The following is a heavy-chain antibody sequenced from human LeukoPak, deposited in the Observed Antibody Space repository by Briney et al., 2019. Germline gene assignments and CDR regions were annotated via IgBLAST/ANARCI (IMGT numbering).Heavy chain of an antibody. V-gene: IGHV3-21*01. CDR1: GFTFSSYS. Sequence: GGSLRLSCAASGFTFSSYSMNWVRQAPGKGLEWVSSISDSGSYIYYGDSVKGRFTISRDSAKNSLYLQMNSLRAEDTAVYYCARDISAYLAAFDYWGQGTLVTVSP. CDR3: ARDISAYLAAFDY. D-gene: IGHD2-15*01. CDR2: ISDSGSYI. J-gene: IGHJ4*02.